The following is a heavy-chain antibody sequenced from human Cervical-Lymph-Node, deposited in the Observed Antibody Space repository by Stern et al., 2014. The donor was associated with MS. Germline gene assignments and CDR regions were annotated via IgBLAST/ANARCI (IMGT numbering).Heavy chain of an antibody. V-gene: IGHV1-18*01. Sequence: QVQLVESGAEVKKPGASVKVSCTASGYTFTRYDIAWVRQAPGQGLEWMGWISVYNGNTKYAQKLQGRVTMTRDTSTNTAYMELRSLISDDTAVYYCARWAYNWDFDYWGQGTLVTVSS. J-gene: IGHJ4*02. CDR2: ISVYNGNT. CDR1: GYTFTRYD. D-gene: IGHD1-20*01. CDR3: ARWAYNWDFDY.